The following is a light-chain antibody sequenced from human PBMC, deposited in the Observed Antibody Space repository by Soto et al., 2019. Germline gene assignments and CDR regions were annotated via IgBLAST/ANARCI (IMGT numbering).Light chain of an antibody. CDR3: QQYYNCPRT. CDR1: QSVSSN. V-gene: IGKV3-15*01. CDR2: GAS. Sequence: EIVMTQSPSTRSVSPGQRATLSCRASQSVSSNLAWYQHKPGQAPRLLVYGASTRASGIPDRFSGSGSGTEFTLSISSLQSEDFAVYYCQQYYNCPRTFGHGTKVDIK. J-gene: IGKJ1*01.